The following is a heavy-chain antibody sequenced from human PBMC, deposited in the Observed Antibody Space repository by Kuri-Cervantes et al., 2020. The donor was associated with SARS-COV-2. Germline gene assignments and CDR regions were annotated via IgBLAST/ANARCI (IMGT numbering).Heavy chain of an antibody. CDR1: GGNFSNFA. CDR3: ARSTSGRIGWELSRAFDI. CDR2: VIPVLRIA. J-gene: IGHJ3*02. Sequence: SVKVSCKASGGNFSNFAISWVRQAPGQGPEWLGRVIPVLRIANYAPKFQGRVTITADESTSTAYMELSSLRSEDMAVYYCARSTSGRIGWELSRAFDIWGQGTMVTVSS. V-gene: IGHV1-69*04. D-gene: IGHD1-26*01.